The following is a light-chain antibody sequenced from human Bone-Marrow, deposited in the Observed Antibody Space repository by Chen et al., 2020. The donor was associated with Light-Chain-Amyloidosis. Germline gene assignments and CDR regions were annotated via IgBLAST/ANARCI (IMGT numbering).Light chain of an antibody. V-gene: IGLV3-21*02. CDR1: NIGSTS. J-gene: IGLJ3*02. CDR2: DDS. CDR3: QVWDRSSDRPV. Sequence: SYVLTQPSSVSVAPGQTATIACGGNNIGSTSVHGYQQMLGQAPLLVVYDDSDRPAGIPERLSGANSGNTATLTINRVEAGDEADYYFQVWDRSSDRPVFGGGTKLTVL.